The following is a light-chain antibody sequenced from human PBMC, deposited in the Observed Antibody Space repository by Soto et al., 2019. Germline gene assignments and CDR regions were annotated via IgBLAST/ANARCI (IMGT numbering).Light chain of an antibody. CDR3: MQALQAPIT. V-gene: IGKV2-28*01. Sequence: EIVMTQSPLSLPVTPGEPASISCKSSQSLLHSNGYNYLDWYLQKPGQSPQLLIYAGSNRASGVPDRFSGSGSGTDFTLKISRVEAEDVAVYYCMQALQAPITFGPGTKVDIK. J-gene: IGKJ3*01. CDR1: QSLLHSNGYNY. CDR2: AGS.